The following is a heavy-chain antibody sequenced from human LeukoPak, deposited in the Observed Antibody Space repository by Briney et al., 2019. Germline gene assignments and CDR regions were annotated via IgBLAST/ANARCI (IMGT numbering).Heavy chain of an antibody. CDR2: INPSGGST. V-gene: IGHV1-46*01. J-gene: IGHJ6*02. CDR1: GYTFTSYY. D-gene: IGHD6-6*01. Sequence: ASVKDSCKASGYTFTSYYMHWVRQAPGQGLEWMGIINPSGGSTRYAQKFQGKVTMTRDTSTSTVYMELSNLRSEDTAVYYCARDGIAARLSYYYNGMDVWGQGTTVTVSS. CDR3: ARDGIAARLSYYYNGMDV.